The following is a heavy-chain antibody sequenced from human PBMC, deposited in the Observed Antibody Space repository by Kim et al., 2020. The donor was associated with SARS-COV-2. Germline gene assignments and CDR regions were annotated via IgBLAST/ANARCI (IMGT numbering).Heavy chain of an antibody. CDR1: GGSISSTTYY. CDR3: ASQYCSGGCYHFDY. V-gene: IGHV4-39*02. CDR2: ISYRGST. J-gene: IGHJ4*02. Sequence: SETLSLTCTVSGGSISSTTYYWGWIRQPPGKGLEWIGTISYRGSTYYNPSLRSRVTISVDTSKNHFSLKVSSVTAADTAVYYCASQYCSGGCYHFDYWGQGTLVTVSS. D-gene: IGHD2-21*02.